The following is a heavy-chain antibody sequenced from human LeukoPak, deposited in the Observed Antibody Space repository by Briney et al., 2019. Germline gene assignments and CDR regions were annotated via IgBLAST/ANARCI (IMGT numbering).Heavy chain of an antibody. D-gene: IGHD5-12*01. CDR2: INHSGST. J-gene: IGHJ4*02. Sequence: SETLSLTCAVYGGSFSGYYWSWIRQPPGKGLEWIGEINHSGSTNYNPSLKSRVTISVDTSKNQFSLKLSSVTAADTAVYYCARRLYSGYDLREFDYWGQGTLVTVSS. V-gene: IGHV4-34*01. CDR1: GGSFSGYY. CDR3: ARRLYSGYDLREFDY.